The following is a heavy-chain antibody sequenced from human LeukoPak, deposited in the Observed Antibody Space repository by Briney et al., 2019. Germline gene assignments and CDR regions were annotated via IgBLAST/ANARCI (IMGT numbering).Heavy chain of an antibody. V-gene: IGHV3-23*01. D-gene: IGHD6-19*01. CDR1: GFTFSTYV. Sequence: GGSLRLSCAASGFTFSTYVMTWVRQAPGQGLEWVSSIGDSGRTTYYADSVKGRFTISRDNSKNTVYLQMNSLRAEDTALYYCAKGLGFLPQFDYWGLGTLVAVSS. CDR2: IGDSGRTT. CDR3: AKGLGFLPQFDY. J-gene: IGHJ4*02.